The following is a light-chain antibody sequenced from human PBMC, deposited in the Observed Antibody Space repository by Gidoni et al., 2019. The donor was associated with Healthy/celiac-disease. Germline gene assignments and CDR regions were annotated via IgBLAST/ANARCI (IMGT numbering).Light chain of an antibody. CDR3: QQYNNWPLT. V-gene: IGKV3-15*01. Sequence: DIVMTQSPATLSVSPGERATLSCRASQRVSSNLAWYQQKPGQAPRLLIYGASTRATGIPARFSGSGSGTEFTLTISSLQSEDFAVYYCQQYNNWPLTFGQGTKVEIK. CDR1: QRVSSN. CDR2: GAS. J-gene: IGKJ1*01.